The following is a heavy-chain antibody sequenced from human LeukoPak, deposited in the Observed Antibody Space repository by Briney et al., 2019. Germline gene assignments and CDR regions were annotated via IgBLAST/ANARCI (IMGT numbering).Heavy chain of an antibody. CDR2: ISSGGSTI. V-gene: IGHV3-48*03. CDR3: AELGITMIGGV. D-gene: IGHD3-10*02. J-gene: IGHJ6*04. Sequence: GGSLRLSCAASGFAFSSYEMNWVRQAPGKGLEWVSYISSGGSTIYYADSVKGRFTISRDNAKNSLYLQMNSLRAEDTAVYYCAELGITMIGGVWGKGTTVTISS. CDR1: GFAFSSYE.